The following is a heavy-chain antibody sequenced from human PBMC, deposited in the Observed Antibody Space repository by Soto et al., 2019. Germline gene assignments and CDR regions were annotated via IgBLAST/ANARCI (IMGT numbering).Heavy chain of an antibody. J-gene: IGHJ6*02. D-gene: IGHD3-3*01. V-gene: IGHV3-30*18. CDR3: AKEHRGDFWSGYYSYYYYGMDV. Sequence: GGSLRLSCAASGFTFSSYGMHWVRQAPGKGLEWVAVISYDGSNKYYADSVKGRFTISRDTSKNTLYLQMNSLRAEDTAVYYCAKEHRGDFWSGYYSYYYYGMDVWGQGTTVTVSS. CDR1: GFTFSSYG. CDR2: ISYDGSNK.